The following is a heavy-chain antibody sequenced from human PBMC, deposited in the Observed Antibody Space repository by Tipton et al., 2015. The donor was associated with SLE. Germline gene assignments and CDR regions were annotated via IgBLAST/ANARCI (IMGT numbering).Heavy chain of an antibody. CDR1: GGSISSGSYY. CDR2: IYYSGST. Sequence: LRLSCTVSGGSISSGSYYWGWIRQPPGKGLEWIGSIYYSGSTYYNPSLKSRVTISVDTSKNQFSLKLRSVTAADTAVYYCARPLRVAVARGAFDIWGQGTMVTVSS. D-gene: IGHD6-19*01. CDR3: ARPLRVAVARGAFDI. J-gene: IGHJ3*02. V-gene: IGHV4-39*07.